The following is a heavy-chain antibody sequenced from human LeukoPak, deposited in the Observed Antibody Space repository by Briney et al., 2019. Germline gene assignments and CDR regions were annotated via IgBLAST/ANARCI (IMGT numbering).Heavy chain of an antibody. CDR1: GGSISSGSYY. CDR2: IHTSGST. Sequence: SETLSLTCTVSGGSISSGSYYWSWIRQPAGKGLEWIGRIHTSGSTNYNPSLKSRVTISVDTSKNQFSLKLSSVTAADTAVYYCARGLTYYDFWSGYYPILYFDYWGQGTLVTVSS. CDR3: ARGLTYYDFWSGYYPILYFDY. J-gene: IGHJ4*02. D-gene: IGHD3-3*01. V-gene: IGHV4-61*02.